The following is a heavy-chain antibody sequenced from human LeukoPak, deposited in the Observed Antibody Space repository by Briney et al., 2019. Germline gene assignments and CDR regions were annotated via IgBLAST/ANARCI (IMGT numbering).Heavy chain of an antibody. CDR1: GYTFTSYY. J-gene: IGHJ4*02. CDR3: VYLGYCSGGSCYSGDFDY. D-gene: IGHD2-15*01. CDR2: INPSGGST. Sequence: ASVKVSCKASGYTFTSYYMHWVRQAPGQGLEWMGIINPSGGSTSYAQKFQGRVTMTRDTSTSTVYMELSSLRSEDTAVYYCVYLGYCSGGSCYSGDFDYWGQGTLVTVSS. V-gene: IGHV1-46*01.